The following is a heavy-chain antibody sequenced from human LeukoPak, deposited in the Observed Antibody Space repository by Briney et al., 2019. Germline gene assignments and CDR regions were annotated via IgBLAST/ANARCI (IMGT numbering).Heavy chain of an antibody. V-gene: IGHV5-51*01. CDR2: IYPGDSDT. D-gene: IGHD3-10*01. Sequence: KNGESLKISCKGSGYNFTSYWIGWVRQMPGKGLEWMGIIYPGDSDTRYSPSFQGQVTISADKSISTAYLQWSSLKASDTAMYYCARLSGSGSPTLNWFDPWGQGTLVTVSS. J-gene: IGHJ5*02. CDR3: ARLSGSGSPTLNWFDP. CDR1: GYNFTSYW.